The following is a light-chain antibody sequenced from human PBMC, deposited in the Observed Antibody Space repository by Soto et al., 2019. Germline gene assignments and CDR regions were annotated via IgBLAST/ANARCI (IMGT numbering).Light chain of an antibody. J-gene: IGKJ5*01. V-gene: IGKV1-39*01. CDR2: AAS. CDR3: QQSYSTLRD. CDR1: QSISSY. Sequence: DNQMTQSPSSLSASVGDRVTITCRASQSISSYLNWYQQKPGKAPKLLIYAASSLQSGVPSRFSGSGSGTDFTLTISSLQPEDFATYYCQQSYSTLRDFGQGTRLEIK.